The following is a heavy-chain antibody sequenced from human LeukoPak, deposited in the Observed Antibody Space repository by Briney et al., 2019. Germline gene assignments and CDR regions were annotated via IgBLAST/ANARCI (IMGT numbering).Heavy chain of an antibody. CDR3: ARDSSTYAGPPDY. J-gene: IGHJ4*02. Sequence: PGGSLRLSCAASGFTFSSYSMNWVRQVPGKGLEWVSYIGAAGSTIYYADSVKGRFTISRDNAKNSLFLQMNSLRAEDTAVYYCARDSSTYAGPPDYWGQGTLVTVSS. CDR2: IGAAGSTI. D-gene: IGHD2-2*01. V-gene: IGHV3-48*01. CDR1: GFTFSSYS.